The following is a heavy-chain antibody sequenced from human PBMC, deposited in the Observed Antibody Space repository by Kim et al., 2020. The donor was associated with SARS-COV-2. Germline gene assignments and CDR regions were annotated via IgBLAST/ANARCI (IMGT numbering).Heavy chain of an antibody. CDR1: GFTFDDYA. D-gene: IGHD1-26*01. Sequence: GGSLRLSCAASGFTFDDYAMHWVRQAPGKGLEWVSGISWNSGSIGYADSVKGRFTISRDNAKDSLYLQMNSLRAEDTALYYCAKDIGWELPEYGMDVWGQGTTVTVSS. CDR2: ISWNSGSI. CDR3: AKDIGWELPEYGMDV. V-gene: IGHV3-9*01. J-gene: IGHJ6*02.